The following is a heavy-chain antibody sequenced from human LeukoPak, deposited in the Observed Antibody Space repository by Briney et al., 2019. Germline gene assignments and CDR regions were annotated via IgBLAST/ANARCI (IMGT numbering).Heavy chain of an antibody. D-gene: IGHD2-15*01. CDR3: ARLRSLDCSCVSCYTGYMDV. J-gene: IGHJ6*03. CDR1: GFTFSSYE. V-gene: IGHV3-48*03. CDR2: ISSSGSTI. Sequence: GGSLRLSCAVSGFTFSSYEMNWIRQAPGKGLEWVSYISSSGSTIYYADSVKGRFTISRDNAKNSLYLQMNSLSAEDTAVYYCARLRSLDCSCVSCYTGYMDVWGKGTTVTVSS.